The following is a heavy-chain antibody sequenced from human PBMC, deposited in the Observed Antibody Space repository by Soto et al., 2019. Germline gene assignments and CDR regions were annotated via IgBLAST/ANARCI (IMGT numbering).Heavy chain of an antibody. V-gene: IGHV4-39*01. CDR3: ARQRTTVVTQAYFDH. D-gene: IGHD2-21*02. Sequence: SETLSLTCIVSGESISSSSYYWGWIRQPPGKGLEWIGSIYYSGRTYYNPSFKSRVTISIDTSKNQFSLKLSSVTATDTAVYYCARQRTTVVTQAYFDHWGQGALVTI. CDR1: GESISSSSYY. CDR2: IYYSGRT. J-gene: IGHJ4*02.